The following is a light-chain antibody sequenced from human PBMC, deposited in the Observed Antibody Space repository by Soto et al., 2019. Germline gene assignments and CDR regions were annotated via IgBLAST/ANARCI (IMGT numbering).Light chain of an antibody. Sequence: DIQMTQSPSSLSASVGVSVTITCQASQGISTYVNWYQQKAGKAPKILIYDTSNLEPGVPSRFSGSRSGTHFTFTITSLQPEDFATYYCQQYADVPLTFGGGTKVDIK. J-gene: IGKJ4*01. CDR2: DTS. CDR3: QQYADVPLT. V-gene: IGKV1-33*01. CDR1: QGISTY.